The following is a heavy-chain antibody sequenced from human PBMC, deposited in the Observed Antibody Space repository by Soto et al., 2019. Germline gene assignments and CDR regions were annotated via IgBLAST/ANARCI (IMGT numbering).Heavy chain of an antibody. Sequence: EVQLVESGGGLVKPGGSLRLSCAASGFTFSSYSMNWVRQAPGKGLEWVSSISSSSSYIYYADSVKGRLTISRDNAKNSLYLQLNSLRAEDTAVYYCARDIVVVPAAIPTPSWFDPWGQGTLVTVSS. CDR2: ISSSSSYI. CDR1: GFTFSSYS. V-gene: IGHV3-21*01. CDR3: ARDIVVVPAAIPTPSWFDP. D-gene: IGHD2-2*01. J-gene: IGHJ5*02.